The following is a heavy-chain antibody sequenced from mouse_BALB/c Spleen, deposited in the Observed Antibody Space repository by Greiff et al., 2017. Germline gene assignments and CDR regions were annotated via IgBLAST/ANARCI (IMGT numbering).Heavy chain of an antibody. V-gene: IGHV2-5-1*01. J-gene: IGHJ4*01. CDR2: IWRGGST. CDR1: GFSLTSYG. CDR3: AKTGGYAMDY. Sequence: VKLVESGPSLVQPSQSLSITCTVSGFSLTSYGVHWVRQSPGKGLEWLGVIWRGGSTDYNAAFMSRLSITKDNSKSQVFFKMNSLQADDTAIYYCAKTGGYAMDYWGQGTSVTVSS.